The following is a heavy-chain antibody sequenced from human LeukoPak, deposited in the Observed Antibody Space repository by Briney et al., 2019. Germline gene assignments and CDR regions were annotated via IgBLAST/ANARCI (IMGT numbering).Heavy chain of an antibody. CDR1: GFTFTSFA. V-gene: IGHV3-30*04. CDR3: ARSFNGDLDY. D-gene: IGHD4-17*01. J-gene: IGHJ4*02. CDR2: MSNDGLNQ. Sequence: PGGSLRLSCAASGFTFTSFAIHWVRQAPGKGLEWVAVMSNDGLNQYYADSVKGRFTLSRDNSKKTLYLQMNSLRNEDAALYYCARSFNGDLDYWGQGTRVTVSS.